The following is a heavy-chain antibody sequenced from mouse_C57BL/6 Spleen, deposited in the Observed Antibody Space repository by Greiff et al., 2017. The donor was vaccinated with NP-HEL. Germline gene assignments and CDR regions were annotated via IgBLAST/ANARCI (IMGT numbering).Heavy chain of an antibody. J-gene: IGHJ2*01. D-gene: IGHD2-4*01. Sequence: QVQLQQSGAELVRPGASVKLSCKASGYTFTDYYINWVKQRPGQGLEWIARIYPGSGNTYYNEKFKGKATLTAEKSSSTAYMQLSSLTSEDSAVYFCARSGDDDVGYYFDYWGQGTTLTVSS. CDR3: ARSGDDDVGYYFDY. CDR2: IYPGSGNT. V-gene: IGHV1-76*01. CDR1: GYTFTDYY.